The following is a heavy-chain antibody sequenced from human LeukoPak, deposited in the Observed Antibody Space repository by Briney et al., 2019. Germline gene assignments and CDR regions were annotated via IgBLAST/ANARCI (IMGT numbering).Heavy chain of an antibody. CDR2: LYTGGDT. CDR1: GFTVSAHY. CDR3: RCRWDY. Sequence: PGGSLRLSCAVSGFTVSAHYMSWVRQAPGKGLECVSFLYTGGDTYYADSVKGRFTISRDNSKNTLYLQMNSLRAEDTAVYYCRCRWDYWGQGTLVTVSS. D-gene: IGHD4-23*01. V-gene: IGHV3-53*01. J-gene: IGHJ4*02.